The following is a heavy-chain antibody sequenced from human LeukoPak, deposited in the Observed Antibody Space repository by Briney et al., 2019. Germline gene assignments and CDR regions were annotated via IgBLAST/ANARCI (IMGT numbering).Heavy chain of an antibody. CDR1: GGSISSGDYY. J-gene: IGHJ3*02. V-gene: IGHV4-30-4*08. D-gene: IGHD6-6*01. CDR3: ARVGPIAARRDAFDI. Sequence: SETLSLTCTVSGGSISSGDYYWSWIRQPPGKGLEWIGYIYYSGSTYYNPSLKSRATISVDTSKNQFSLKLSSVTAADTAVYYCARVGPIAARRDAFDIWGQGTMVTVSS. CDR2: IYYSGST.